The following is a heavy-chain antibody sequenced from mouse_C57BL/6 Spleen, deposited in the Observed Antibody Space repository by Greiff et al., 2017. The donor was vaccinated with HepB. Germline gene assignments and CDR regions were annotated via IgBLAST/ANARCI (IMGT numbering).Heavy chain of an antibody. Sequence: VQLKESGPELVKPGASVKMSCKASGYTFTDYNMHWVKQSHGKSLEWIGYINPNNGGTSYNQKFKGKATLTVNKSSSTAYMELRSLTSEDSAVYYCARGITTVVARRAMDYWGQGTSVTVSS. CDR3: ARGITTVVARRAMDY. J-gene: IGHJ4*01. V-gene: IGHV1-22*01. CDR1: GYTFTDYN. D-gene: IGHD1-1*01. CDR2: INPNNGGT.